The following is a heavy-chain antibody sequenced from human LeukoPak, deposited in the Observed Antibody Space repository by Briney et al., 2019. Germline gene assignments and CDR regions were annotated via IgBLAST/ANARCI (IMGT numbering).Heavy chain of an antibody. J-gene: IGHJ3*02. D-gene: IGHD4-17*01. CDR3: ARVWPTGAFDI. V-gene: IGHV1-2*02. CDR1: GYTFTGYY. Sequence: GASVKVSCKASGYTFTGYYMHWVRQAPGQGLEWMGWINPNSGGTNYAQKFQGRVTMTRDTSISTAYMELSSLRSEDTAVYYCARVWPTGAFDIWGQGTMVTVSS. CDR2: INPNSGGT.